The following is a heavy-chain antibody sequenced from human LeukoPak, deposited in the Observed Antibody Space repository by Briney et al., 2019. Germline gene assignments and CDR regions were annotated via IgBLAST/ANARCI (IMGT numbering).Heavy chain of an antibody. Sequence: GGSLRLSCAASGFIFSSYEMNWVRQAPGKGLEWVSYISSSGSTIYYADSVKGRFTISRDNAKNSLYLQMNSLRAEDTAVYYCARPYSSGWYEFDYWGQGTLVTVSS. V-gene: IGHV3-48*03. CDR3: ARPYSSGWYEFDY. CDR1: GFIFSSYE. J-gene: IGHJ4*02. D-gene: IGHD6-19*01. CDR2: ISSSGSTI.